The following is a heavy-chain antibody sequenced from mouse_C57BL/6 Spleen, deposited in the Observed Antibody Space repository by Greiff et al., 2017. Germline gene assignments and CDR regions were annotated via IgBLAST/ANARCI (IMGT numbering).Heavy chain of an antibody. J-gene: IGHJ4*01. CDR3: ARSSPFYSNYENAMDY. CDR1: GYTFTSYW. D-gene: IGHD2-5*01. Sequence: VQLQQPGAELVKPGASVKMSCKASGYTFTSYWITWVKQRPGQGLEWIGDIYPGSGSTNYNEKFKSKATLTVDTSSSTAYMQLSSLTSEDSAVYYCARSSPFYSNYENAMDYWGQGTSVTVSS. V-gene: IGHV1-55*01. CDR2: IYPGSGST.